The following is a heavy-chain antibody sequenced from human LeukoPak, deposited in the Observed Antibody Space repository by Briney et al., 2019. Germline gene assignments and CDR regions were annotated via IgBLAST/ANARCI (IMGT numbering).Heavy chain of an antibody. CDR2: IYSDNT. V-gene: IGHV3-53*01. J-gene: IGHJ3*02. Sequence: PGGSLRLSCTVFGFTVSSNSMSWVRQAPGKGLEWVSFIYSDNTHYSDSVKGRFTISRDNAKNSLYLQMNSLRAEDTAVYYCARAKRNGFDIWGQGTMVTVSS. CDR1: GFTVSSNS. CDR3: ARAKRNGFDI.